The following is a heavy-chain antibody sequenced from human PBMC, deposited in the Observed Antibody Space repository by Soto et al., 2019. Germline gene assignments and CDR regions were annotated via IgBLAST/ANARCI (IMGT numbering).Heavy chain of an antibody. V-gene: IGHV4-31*03. CDR1: GGSITTGGYY. CDR2: RYYSEST. CDR3: ARTKCSGGSCYSWSLDY. J-gene: IGHJ4*02. D-gene: IGHD2-15*01. Sequence: SETLSLTCTVSGGSITTGGYYWSWIRQLPGRGLEWIGHRYYSESTYYNPSLKSRVSISLDTSKNQFSLKLSFVTAADTAMYYCARTKCSGGSCYSWSLDYWGQGTPVTVSS.